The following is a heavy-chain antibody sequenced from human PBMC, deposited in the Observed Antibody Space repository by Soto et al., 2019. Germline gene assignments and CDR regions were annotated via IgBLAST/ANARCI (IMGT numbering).Heavy chain of an antibody. J-gene: IGHJ5*02. V-gene: IGHV5-10-1*01. Sequence: GESLKISCTGFGYTFTTFWISWVRQMPGKGLEWMGRIDPRDSYVNYSPSFQGHVTISADKSISTAYLQWGSLKASDTAMYYCARLYCTTSTCDSWFDPWGQGTLVTVS. D-gene: IGHD2-2*01. CDR3: ARLYCTTSTCDSWFDP. CDR1: GYTFTTFW. CDR2: IDPRDSYV.